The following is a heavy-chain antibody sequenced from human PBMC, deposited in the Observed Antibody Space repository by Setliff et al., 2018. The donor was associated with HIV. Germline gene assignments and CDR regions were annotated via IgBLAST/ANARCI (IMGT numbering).Heavy chain of an antibody. J-gene: IGHJ4*02. CDR1: GYTFTDYY. D-gene: IGHD6-19*01. CDR2: VDPEDGET. Sequence: ASVKVSCKASGYTFTDYYMHWVQQAPGKGLEWMGRVDPEDGETIYAEKFQGRVTITADTSTDTAYMELSSLTTDDTAVYYCARGSYGSVLLWGQGTLVTVSS. V-gene: IGHV1-69-2*01. CDR3: ARGSYGSVLL.